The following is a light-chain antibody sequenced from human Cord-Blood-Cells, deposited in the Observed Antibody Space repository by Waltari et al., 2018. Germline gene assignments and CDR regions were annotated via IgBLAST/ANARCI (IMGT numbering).Light chain of an antibody. Sequence: QFALTQPASVSGSPGQSITISCTGTSSDVGGYHSVSWYQQHPGKAPKLMIYEVSHRPSGVSNRFSGSKSGNTASLTISGLQAEDEADYYCSSYTSSSTLFGGGTKLTVL. J-gene: IGLJ3*02. CDR3: SSYTSSSTL. CDR1: SSDVGGYHS. V-gene: IGLV2-14*01. CDR2: EVS.